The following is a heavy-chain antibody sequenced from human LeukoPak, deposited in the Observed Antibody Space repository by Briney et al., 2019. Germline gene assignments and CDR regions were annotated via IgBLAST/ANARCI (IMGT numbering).Heavy chain of an antibody. CDR3: AKVGGATTVVPTWGAFDI. CDR1: GFTVSSNY. Sequence: PGGSLRLSCAASGFTVSSNYMSWVREAPGKGLEWVSFIYSGGSTYYADSVKGRFTISRDNSKNTLYLQMNSLRAEDTAVYYCAKVGGATTVVPTWGAFDIWGQGTMVTISS. CDR2: IYSGGST. D-gene: IGHD1-26*01. V-gene: IGHV3-53*05. J-gene: IGHJ3*02.